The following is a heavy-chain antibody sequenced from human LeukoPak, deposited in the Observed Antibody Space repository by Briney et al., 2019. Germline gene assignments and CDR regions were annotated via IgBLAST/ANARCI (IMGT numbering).Heavy chain of an antibody. D-gene: IGHD1-26*01. V-gene: IGHV1-2*02. CDR3: ARDVSGSYCDY. CDR2: INPNSGGT. J-gene: IGHJ4*02. Sequence: GASVKVSCKASGYTFTGYYIHWVRQAPGQGLEWMGWINPNSGGTNYAQKFQGRVTMTRDTSISTAYMELRSLRSDDTAVYYCARDVSGSYCDYWGQGTLVTVSS. CDR1: GYTFTGYY.